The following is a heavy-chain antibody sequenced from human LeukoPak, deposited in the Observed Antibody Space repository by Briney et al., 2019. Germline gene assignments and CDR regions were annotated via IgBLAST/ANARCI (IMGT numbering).Heavy chain of an antibody. V-gene: IGHV3-7*01. CDR2: INQDGGEK. J-gene: IGHJ6*02. CDR3: ASNWDYVRGYGMDV. D-gene: IGHD1-7*01. CDR1: GFTFSSHW. Sequence: GGSLRLSCAASGFTFSSHWVGWVRQAPGKRLQWVANINQDGGEKHYVDSVRGRFTISRDNTKNSLYLQMNSLRVEDSAVYYCASNWDYVRGYGMDVWGQGTTVTVSS.